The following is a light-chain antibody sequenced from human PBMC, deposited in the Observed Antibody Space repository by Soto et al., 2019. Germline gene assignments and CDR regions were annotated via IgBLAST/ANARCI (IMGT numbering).Light chain of an antibody. CDR2: AGS. V-gene: IGLV2-23*01. CDR3: CSYAGSSTWV. J-gene: IGLJ3*02. Sequence: QSALTQAASVSGSPGQSITISCNGTSSDVGGYKLVSWYQQHPGKAPKLMIYAGSKRPSGVSNRFSGSKSGNMASLTISGLHAEDEADYYCCSYAGSSTWVFGGGPKLTVL. CDR1: SSDVGGYKL.